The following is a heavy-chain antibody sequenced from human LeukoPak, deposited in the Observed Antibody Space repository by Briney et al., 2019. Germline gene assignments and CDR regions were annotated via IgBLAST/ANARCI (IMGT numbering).Heavy chain of an antibody. D-gene: IGHD3-10*01. V-gene: IGHV4-4*07. CDR2: IYTSGST. CDR3: ARVSLVRGAPDYYFDY. Sequence: SETLSLTCTVSGDSSSNYYWSWIRQPAGKGLEWIGRIYTSGSTNYNPSLKSRVTMSVDTSKNQFSLKLSSVTAADTAVYYCARVSLVRGAPDYYFDYWGQGTLVTVSS. CDR1: GDSSSNYY. J-gene: IGHJ4*02.